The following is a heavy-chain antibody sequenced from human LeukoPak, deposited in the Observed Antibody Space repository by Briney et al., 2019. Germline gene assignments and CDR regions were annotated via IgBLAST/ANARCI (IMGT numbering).Heavy chain of an antibody. J-gene: IGHJ3*02. CDR2: IYYTGST. CDR1: GGSISSYY. CDR3: ARGPYSYDSSGAFDI. D-gene: IGHD3-22*01. Sequence: PSETLSLTCTVSGGSISSYYWSWIRQPPGKGLEWIGYIYYTGSTNYNPSLKSRVTISVDTSKNQFSLKLSSVTAADTAVYFCARGPYSYDSSGAFDIWGQGTMVTVSS. V-gene: IGHV4-59*08.